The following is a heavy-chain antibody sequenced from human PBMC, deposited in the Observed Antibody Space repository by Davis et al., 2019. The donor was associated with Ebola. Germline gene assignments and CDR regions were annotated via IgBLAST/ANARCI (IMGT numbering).Heavy chain of an antibody. CDR3: ARSDYGDYSVIYYYYGMDV. J-gene: IGHJ6*02. Sequence: GGSLRLSCAASGFTFDDYAMSWVRQAPGKGLEWVSAISGSGGSTYYADSVKGRFTISRDNSKNTLYLQMNSLRAEDTAVYYCARSDYGDYSVIYYYYGMDVWGQGTTVTVSS. D-gene: IGHD4-17*01. CDR1: GFTFDDYA. CDR2: ISGSGGST. V-gene: IGHV3-23*01.